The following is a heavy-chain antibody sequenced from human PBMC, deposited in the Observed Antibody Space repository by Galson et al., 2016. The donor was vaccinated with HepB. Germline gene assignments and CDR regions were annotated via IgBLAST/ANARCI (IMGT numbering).Heavy chain of an antibody. CDR1: GDSISSSSYY. CDR2: FYYSEST. CDR3: ARTAARLYFDY. V-gene: IGHV4-39*01. J-gene: IGHJ4*01. Sequence: ETLSLTCAVSGDSISSSSYYWGWLRQPPGKGLEWIGNFYYSESTFYNPSLKSRVTISVATSKNQFSLKLSSVTAADTAVYYCARTAARLYFDYWGQGTLVTVSS. D-gene: IGHD6-6*01.